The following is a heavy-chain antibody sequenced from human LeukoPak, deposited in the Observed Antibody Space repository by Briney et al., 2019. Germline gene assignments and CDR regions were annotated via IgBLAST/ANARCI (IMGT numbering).Heavy chain of an antibody. Sequence: DPSETLSLTCAVSGGSISSGGYSWSWIRQPPGKGLEWIGYIYYSGSTYYNPSLKSRVTISVDTSKNQFSLKLSSVTAADTAVYYCARDYSGSAGTLFFSGAADSGSARWDAFDIWGQGTMVTVSS. D-gene: IGHD3-10*01. CDR2: IYYSGST. V-gene: IGHV4-30-4*07. CDR1: GGSISSGGYS. CDR3: ARDYSGSAGTLFFSGAADSGSARWDAFDI. J-gene: IGHJ3*02.